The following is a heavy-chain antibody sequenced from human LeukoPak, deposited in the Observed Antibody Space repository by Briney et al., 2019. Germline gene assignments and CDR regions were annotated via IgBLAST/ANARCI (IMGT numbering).Heavy chain of an antibody. D-gene: IGHD6-13*01. CDR2: ISGSGGST. Sequence: GGSVRLSCAASGFTFSSYAMSWVRQAPGKGLEWVSAISGSGGSTYYADSVKGRFTISRDNSKNTLYLQMNSLRAEDTAVYYCAKDYAAAGTEYYYYYGMDVWGQGTTVTVSS. CDR3: AKDYAAAGTEYYYYYGMDV. CDR1: GFTFSSYA. V-gene: IGHV3-23*01. J-gene: IGHJ6*02.